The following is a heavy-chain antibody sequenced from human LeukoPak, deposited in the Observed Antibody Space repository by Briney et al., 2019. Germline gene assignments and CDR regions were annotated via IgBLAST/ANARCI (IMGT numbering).Heavy chain of an antibody. Sequence: GGSLRLSCAASGFPFSAYSMNWVRHAPGKGLEWVSSVSGSSTYMYYADSVKGRFTISRDNAKNSLYLQMNSLRDEDTAVYYCAKAYYDSSGYSYYFDYWGRGTLVTVSS. D-gene: IGHD3-22*01. V-gene: IGHV3-21*01. CDR1: GFPFSAYS. CDR2: VSGSSTYM. CDR3: AKAYYDSSGYSYYFDY. J-gene: IGHJ4*02.